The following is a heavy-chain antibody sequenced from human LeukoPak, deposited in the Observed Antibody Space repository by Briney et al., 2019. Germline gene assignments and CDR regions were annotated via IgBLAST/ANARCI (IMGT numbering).Heavy chain of an antibody. CDR1: GGSFSGYY. CDR3: ARHSGSFYWYFDV. D-gene: IGHD3-22*01. V-gene: IGHV4-34*11. CDR2: IYHSGPT. J-gene: IGHJ2*01. Sequence: SETLSLTCAVYGGSFSGYYWSWIRQPPGKGLEWIGFIYHSGPTRYNPSLKSRLSISLDTSKNQFSLSLKSVTAADTAMYFCARHSGSFYWYFDVWGRGSLVTVSS.